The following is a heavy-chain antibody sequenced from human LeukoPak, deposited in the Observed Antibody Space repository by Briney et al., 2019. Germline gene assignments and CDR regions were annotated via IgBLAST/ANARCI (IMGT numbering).Heavy chain of an antibody. Sequence: SETLSLTCGVSGGSISGTNWWSWVRQPPGQGLEWIGEISLAGQTNYNPSLNGRVTMSLDKSCNQLFLNLTSVTAADTATYYCSRESGAFCPFGYWGQGTLVIVSS. J-gene: IGHJ4*02. D-gene: IGHD1-26*01. CDR2: ISLAGQT. CDR1: GGSISGTNW. V-gene: IGHV4/OR15-8*02. CDR3: SRESGAFCPFGY.